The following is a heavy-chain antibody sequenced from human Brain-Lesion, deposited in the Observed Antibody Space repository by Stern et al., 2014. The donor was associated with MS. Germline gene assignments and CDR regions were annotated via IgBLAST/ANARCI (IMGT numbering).Heavy chain of an antibody. J-gene: IGHJ4*02. CDR3: AREGEYCSGSRCYPFLDY. D-gene: IGHD2-15*01. V-gene: IGHV4-59*01. Sequence: QVQLQESGPGLVKPSETLSLTCTVSGGSLRSYYWNWIRQAPGKGLEWLGVIYQTGSVNYNPSLSSRVAMSVDTSKNQFSLTVSSVTAADTAVYYCAREGEYCSGSRCYPFLDYWGQGTLVTVSS. CDR2: IYQTGSV. CDR1: GGSLRSYY.